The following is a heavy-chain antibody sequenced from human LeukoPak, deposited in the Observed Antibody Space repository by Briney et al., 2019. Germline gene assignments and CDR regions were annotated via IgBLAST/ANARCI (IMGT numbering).Heavy chain of an antibody. V-gene: IGHV1-18*01. Sequence: ASVKVSCKASGYTFTSYGISWVRQAPGQGLEWMGWISAYNGNTNYAQKLQGRVTMTTDTSTSTAYMELRSLRSDDTAVYYCAGAPYYYDSSGYSHYYYYYMDVWGKGTTVTVSS. CDR2: ISAYNGNT. CDR3: AGAPYYYDSSGYSHYYYYYMDV. CDR1: GYTFTSYG. J-gene: IGHJ6*03. D-gene: IGHD3-22*01.